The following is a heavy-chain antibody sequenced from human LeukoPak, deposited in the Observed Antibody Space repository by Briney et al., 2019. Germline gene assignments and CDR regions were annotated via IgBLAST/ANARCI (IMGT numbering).Heavy chain of an antibody. CDR3: AREATGTPPYFDY. Sequence: GGSLRLSRAASGFTFSSYSMNWVRQAPGKGLEWVSSISSSSSYIYYADSVKGRFTISRDNAKNSLYLQMNSLRAEDTAVYYCAREATGTPPYFDYWGQGTLVTVSS. V-gene: IGHV3-21*01. CDR2: ISSSSSYI. CDR1: GFTFSSYS. D-gene: IGHD1-1*01. J-gene: IGHJ4*02.